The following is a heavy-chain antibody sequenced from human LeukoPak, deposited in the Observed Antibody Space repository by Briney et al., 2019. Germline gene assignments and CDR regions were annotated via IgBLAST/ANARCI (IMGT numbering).Heavy chain of an antibody. CDR2: IKQDGSDR. V-gene: IGHV3-7*03. CDR3: VRNLAVAGTCFDS. J-gene: IGHJ4*02. CDR1: GFTFRNYW. Sequence: PGGSLRLSCAASGFTFRNYWISWVRQAPGTGLEWVANIKQDGSDRNYVTSVRGRFTISRDNAESSLFLQMNSPRAEDTAVYYCVRNLAVAGTCFDSWGQGTLVTVSS. D-gene: IGHD6-19*01.